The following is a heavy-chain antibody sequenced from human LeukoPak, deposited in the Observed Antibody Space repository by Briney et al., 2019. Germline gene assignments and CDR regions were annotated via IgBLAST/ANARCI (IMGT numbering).Heavy chain of an antibody. V-gene: IGHV4-30-2*01. D-gene: IGHD3-3*01. CDR3: ARSLRITIFGVVIQSDAFDI. J-gene: IGHJ3*02. CDR1: GGSISSGGYY. CDR2: IYHSGST. Sequence: KPSQTLSLTCTVSGGSISSGGYYWSWIRQPPGKGLEWIGYIYHSGSTYYNPSLKSRVTISVDRSKNQFSLKLSSVTAADTAVYYCARSLRITIFGVVIQSDAFDIWGQGTKVTVSS.